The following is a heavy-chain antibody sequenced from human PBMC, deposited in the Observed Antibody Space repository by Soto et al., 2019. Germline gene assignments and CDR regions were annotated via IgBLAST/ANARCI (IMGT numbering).Heavy chain of an antibody. CDR2: TSYDGDRE. CDR3: AKDIALVRGVIIDLDV. Sequence: VGSLRLSCAASGFTFSNYGMHWVRQAPGKGLEWVAVTSYDGDREYYADSVKGRFTISRDNSKNTLYLQMNSLRVEDTAVYYCAKDIALVRGVIIDLDVWGQGTTVTVSS. CDR1: GFTFSNYG. J-gene: IGHJ6*02. V-gene: IGHV3-30*18. D-gene: IGHD3-10*01.